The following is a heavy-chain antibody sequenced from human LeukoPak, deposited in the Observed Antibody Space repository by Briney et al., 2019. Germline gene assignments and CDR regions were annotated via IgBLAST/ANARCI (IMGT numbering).Heavy chain of an antibody. D-gene: IGHD3-22*01. CDR1: GDSMSGDY. CDR3: ARGPMTYYYGSRAYLPRLNYYFDC. V-gene: IGHV4-4*07. CDR2: IDTSGST. J-gene: IGHJ4*02. Sequence: SETLSLTCTVSGDSMSGDYWNWIRQPAGEGLEWIGRIDTSGSTNYSPSLNSRITMSIDTSKKQFSLNLTSVTAADTAVYYCARGPMTYYYGSRAYLPRLNYYFDCWGQGTLVTVSS.